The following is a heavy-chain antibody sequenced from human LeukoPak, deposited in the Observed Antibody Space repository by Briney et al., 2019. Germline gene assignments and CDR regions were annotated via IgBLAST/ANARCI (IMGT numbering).Heavy chain of an antibody. CDR1: GYTFTSYD. V-gene: IGHV1-8*02. D-gene: IGHD3-10*01. CDR3: ARDPRPTYYYGSGSYRKGLDY. Sequence: ASVKVSCKASGYTFTSYDINWVRQATGQGLEWMGWMNPNSGNTGYAQKLQGRVTMTTDTSTSTAYMELRSLRSDDTAVYYCARDPRPTYYYGSGSYRKGLDYWGQGTLVTVSS. J-gene: IGHJ4*02. CDR2: MNPNSGNT.